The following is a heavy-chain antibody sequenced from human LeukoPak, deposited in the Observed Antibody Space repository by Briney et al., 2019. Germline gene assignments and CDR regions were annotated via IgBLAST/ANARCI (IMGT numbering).Heavy chain of an antibody. D-gene: IGHD6-13*01. CDR3: ARGYSSSWYTGNWFDP. CDR2: TYYRSKWYN. Sequence: SQTLSLTCAISGDSVSSNSAAWNWIRQSPSRGLEWLGRTYYRSKWYNDYAVSVKSRITINPDTSKNQFSLQLNSVTPEDTAVYYCARGYSSSWYTGNWFDPWGHGTLVTVSS. CDR1: GDSVSSNSAA. V-gene: IGHV6-1*01. J-gene: IGHJ5*02.